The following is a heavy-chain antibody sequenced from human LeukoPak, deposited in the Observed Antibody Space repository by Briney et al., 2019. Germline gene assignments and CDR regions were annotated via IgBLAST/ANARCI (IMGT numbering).Heavy chain of an antibody. D-gene: IGHD5-18*01. Sequence: PSETLSLTCTVSGGSISSYYWSWIRQPPGKGLEWIGYIYYSGSTNYNPSLKSRVTISVDTSKNQFSLKLSSVTAADTAVYYCARHVDTAMVYWGQGTLVTVSS. V-gene: IGHV4-59*08. CDR1: GGSISSYY. CDR2: IYYSGST. CDR3: ARHVDTAMVY. J-gene: IGHJ4*02.